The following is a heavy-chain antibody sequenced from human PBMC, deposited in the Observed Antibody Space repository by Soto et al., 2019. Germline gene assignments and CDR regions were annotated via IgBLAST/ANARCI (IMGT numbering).Heavy chain of an antibody. CDR2: INAGNGNT. Sequence: ASVKVSCKASGYTFTSYAIHWVRQAPGQRLEWMGWINAGNGNTKYSQKFQDRVTVTRDTSASTAYMELSSLRSEDTAVYYCARGTCSGGSCYSFHFDYWGQGTLVTVSS. D-gene: IGHD2-15*01. CDR3: ARGTCSGGSCYSFHFDY. J-gene: IGHJ4*02. V-gene: IGHV1-3*01. CDR1: GYTFTSYA.